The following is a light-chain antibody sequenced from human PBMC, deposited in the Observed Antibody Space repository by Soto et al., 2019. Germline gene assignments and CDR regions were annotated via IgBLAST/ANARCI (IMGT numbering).Light chain of an antibody. CDR2: SAS. J-gene: IGKJ4*01. Sequence: DIQLTQSPSFLSASVGDRVTITCRASQGISNYLAWYQQKAGKAPKLLIHSASTLQNGVPSRFSGSGSGTEFTLTISGLQPEDLATYYCQHRHSYPLTFGGGTKVEIK. V-gene: IGKV1-9*01. CDR3: QHRHSYPLT. CDR1: QGISNY.